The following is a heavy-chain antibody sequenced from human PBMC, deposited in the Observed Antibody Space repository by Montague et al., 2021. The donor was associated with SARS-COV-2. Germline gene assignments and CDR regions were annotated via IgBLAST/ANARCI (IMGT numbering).Heavy chain of an antibody. J-gene: IGHJ6*03. CDR2: IYYSGST. Sequence: SETLSLTCTVSGGSISSGDYYWSWIRQPPGKGLEWIGYIYYSGSTNYNPSLKRRVTISVDTSKNQFSLKLSSVTAADTAVYYCARANYDFWSGYSVAYCYYYMNVWGKGTTVTVSS. CDR3: ARANYDFWSGYSVAYCYYYMNV. V-gene: IGHV4-61*08. D-gene: IGHD3-3*01. CDR1: GGSISSGDYY.